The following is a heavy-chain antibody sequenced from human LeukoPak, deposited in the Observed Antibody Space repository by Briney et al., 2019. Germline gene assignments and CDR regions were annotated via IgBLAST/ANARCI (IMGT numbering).Heavy chain of an antibody. CDR3: ARPYDFWSGPFDP. CDR2: IYSGGST. V-gene: IGHV3-53*01. CDR1: GFTVSSNY. J-gene: IGHJ5*02. Sequence: GGSLRLSCAASGFTVSSNYMSWVRQAPGKGLEWVSVIYSGGSTYYADSVKGRFTISRDNSKNTLYLQMNSLRAEDTAVYYCARPYDFWSGPFDPWGQGTLVTVSS. D-gene: IGHD3-3*01.